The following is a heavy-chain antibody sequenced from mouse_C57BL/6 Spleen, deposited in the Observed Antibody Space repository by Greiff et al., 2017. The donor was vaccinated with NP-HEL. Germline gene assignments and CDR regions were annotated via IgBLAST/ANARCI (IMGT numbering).Heavy chain of an antibody. CDR2: IDPSDSYT. D-gene: IGHD1-1*01. J-gene: IGHJ4*01. Sequence: QVQLQQPGAELVKPGASVKLSCKASGYTFTSYWMQWVKQRPGQGLEWIGEIDPSDSYTNYNQKFKGKATLTVDTSSSTAYMQLSSLTSEDSAVYYCARSGNYYYGSSFYAMDYWGQGTSVTVSS. CDR1: GYTFTSYW. CDR3: ARSGNYYYGSSFYAMDY. V-gene: IGHV1-50*01.